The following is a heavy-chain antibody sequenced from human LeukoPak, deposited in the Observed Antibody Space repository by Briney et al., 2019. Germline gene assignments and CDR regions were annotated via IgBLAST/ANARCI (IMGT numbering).Heavy chain of an antibody. CDR3: ARDRVGSAFDY. CDR1: GGSFSGYY. J-gene: IGHJ4*02. Sequence: NASETLSLTCAVYGGSFSGYYWSWIRQPPGKGLEWIGEINHSGSTNYNPSLKSRVTMSVDTSKNQFSLKLSSVTAADTAVYYCARDRVGSAFDYWGQGTLVTVSS. D-gene: IGHD6-19*01. V-gene: IGHV4-34*01. CDR2: INHSGST.